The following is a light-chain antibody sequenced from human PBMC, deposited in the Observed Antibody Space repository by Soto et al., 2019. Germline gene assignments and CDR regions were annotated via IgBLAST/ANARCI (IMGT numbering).Light chain of an antibody. J-gene: IGKJ1*01. CDR2: AAS. Sequence: DVQMTQSPSSLSASVGDSLTLTCRASQTVTSYLNWYQQKPGKAPKLLIYAASTLQSGVPSRFVGSGSGTEFTLTIISLQPEDFATYYCQKSYRFPKTFGRGTKVEVK. CDR1: QTVTSY. V-gene: IGKV1-39*01. CDR3: QKSYRFPKT.